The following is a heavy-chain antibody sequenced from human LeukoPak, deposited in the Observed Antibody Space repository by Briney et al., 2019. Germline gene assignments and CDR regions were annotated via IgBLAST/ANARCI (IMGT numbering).Heavy chain of an antibody. CDR2: IYRGDST. CDR3: ARDIGGTVEVATMNY. V-gene: IGHV3-66*01. CDR1: GFAFSSYA. J-gene: IGHJ4*02. Sequence: GGSLGLSCAASGFAFSSYAVHWVRQAPGKRLEWVSVIYRGDSTYYADSVKGRFTISRDNSKNTVYLQMNSLRAEDTAVYYCARDIGGTVEVATMNYWGQGTLVTVSS. D-gene: IGHD5-24*01.